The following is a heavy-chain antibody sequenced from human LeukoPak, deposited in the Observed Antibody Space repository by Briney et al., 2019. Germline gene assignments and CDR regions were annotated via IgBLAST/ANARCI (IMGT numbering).Heavy chain of an antibody. CDR2: IYYSGST. CDR1: GGSISSYY. CDR3: ARSGVVVAATLDYYYYGMDV. J-gene: IGHJ6*02. Sequence: SETLSLTCTVSGGSISSYYWSWIRQPPGKGLEWIGYIYYSGSTNYNPSLKSRVTISVDTSKNQFSLELSSVTAADTAVYYCARSGVVVAATLDYYYYGMDVWGQGTTVTVSS. D-gene: IGHD2-15*01. V-gene: IGHV4-59*01.